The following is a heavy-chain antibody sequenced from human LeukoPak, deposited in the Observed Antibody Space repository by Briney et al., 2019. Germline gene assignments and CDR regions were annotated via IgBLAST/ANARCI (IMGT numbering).Heavy chain of an antibody. CDR1: GGSISSSNW. V-gene: IGHV4-4*02. Sequence: SETLSLTCAVSGGSISSSNWWSWVRQPPGKGLEWIGEIYHSGSTNYNPSLKSRVTISVDKSKNQFSLKLSSVTAADTAVYYCARERVGATSTFWFDPWGQGTLVTVSS. CDR3: ARERVGATSTFWFDP. J-gene: IGHJ5*02. D-gene: IGHD1-26*01. CDR2: IYHSGST.